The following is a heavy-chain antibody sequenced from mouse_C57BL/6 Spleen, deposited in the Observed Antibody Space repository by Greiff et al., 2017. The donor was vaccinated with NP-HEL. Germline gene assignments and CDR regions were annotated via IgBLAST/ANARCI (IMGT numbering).Heavy chain of an antibody. CDR1: GYTFTSYW. Sequence: VQLQQSGADLAKPGASVKLSCKASGYTFTSYWMHWVKQRPGQGLEWIGYINPSSGYTKYNQKFKVKATLTADKSSSTAYIQLSSLTYEDAAVYYCARKGAGTLDYWGQGTTLTVSS. J-gene: IGHJ2*01. CDR3: ARKGAGTLDY. CDR2: INPSSGYT. V-gene: IGHV1-7*01. D-gene: IGHD3-3*01.